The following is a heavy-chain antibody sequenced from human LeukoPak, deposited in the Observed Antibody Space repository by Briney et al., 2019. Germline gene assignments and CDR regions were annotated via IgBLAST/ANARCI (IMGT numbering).Heavy chain of an antibody. CDR3: AGGRSSYYYGSGSYYNDVAGRYFDY. D-gene: IGHD3-10*01. CDR2: IYYSGST. J-gene: IGHJ4*02. V-gene: IGHV4-39*01. CDR1: GGSISSSSYY. Sequence: SETLSLTCTVSGGSISSSSYYWGWIRQPPGKGLEWSGSIYYSGSTYYNPSLKSRVTISVDTSKNQFSLKLSSVTAADTAVYYCAGGRSSYYYGSGSYYNDVAGRYFDYWGQGTLVTVSS.